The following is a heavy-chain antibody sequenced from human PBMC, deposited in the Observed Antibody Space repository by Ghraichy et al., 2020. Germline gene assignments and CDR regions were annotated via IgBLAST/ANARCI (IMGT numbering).Heavy chain of an antibody. CDR3: ARARLGSWFDP. D-gene: IGHD1-26*01. J-gene: IGHJ5*02. V-gene: IGHV1-8*01. CDR2: MNPNRGNT. CDR1: GYTFTSYY. Sequence: ASVKVSCKASGYTFTSYYVNWVRQATGQGLEWMGWMNPNRGNTGYAQKFQGRVTMTRNTSISTAYMELSSLRSEDTAVYYCARARLGSWFDPWGQGTLVTVSS.